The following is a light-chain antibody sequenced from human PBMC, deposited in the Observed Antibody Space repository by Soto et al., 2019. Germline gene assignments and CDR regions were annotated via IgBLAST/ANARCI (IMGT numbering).Light chain of an antibody. Sequence: IQMTQSPSSLSASVVDRVTITCQATQDIRKYLNWYQQKPGKAPKLLIYDASNLETGVPSRFSGGGSGTHFTFTISNLQPEDIATYYCQQYDNLPPTWTFGQGTKVDIK. J-gene: IGKJ1*01. CDR1: QDIRKY. V-gene: IGKV1-33*01. CDR2: DAS. CDR3: QQYDNLPPTWT.